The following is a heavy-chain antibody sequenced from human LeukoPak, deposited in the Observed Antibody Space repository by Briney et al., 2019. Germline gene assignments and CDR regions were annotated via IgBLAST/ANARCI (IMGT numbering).Heavy chain of an antibody. CDR1: GFTFSSYG. CDR3: AKTPIYDSSGYYYFDY. D-gene: IGHD3-22*01. V-gene: IGHV3-30*02. CDR2: IRYDGSNK. Sequence: PGGSLRLSCAASGFTFSSYGMHWVRQAPGKGLEWVAFIRYDGSNKYYADSVKGRFTISRDNSKNTLYLQMNSLRAEDTAVYYCAKTPIYDSSGYYYFDYWGQGTLVTVSS. J-gene: IGHJ4*02.